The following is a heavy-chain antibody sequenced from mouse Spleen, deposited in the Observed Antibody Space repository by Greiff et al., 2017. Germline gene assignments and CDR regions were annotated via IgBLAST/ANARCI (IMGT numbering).Heavy chain of an antibody. CDR3: ARGERDY. J-gene: IGHJ2*01. CDR2: INPSTGGT. CDR1: GYSFTGYY. V-gene: IGHV1-42*01. Sequence: VQLQQSGPELVKPGASVKISCKASGYSFTGYYMNWVKQSPEKSLEWIGEINPSTGGTTYNQKFKAKATLTVDKSSSTAYMQLKSLTSEDSAVYYCARGERDYWGQGTTLTVSS.